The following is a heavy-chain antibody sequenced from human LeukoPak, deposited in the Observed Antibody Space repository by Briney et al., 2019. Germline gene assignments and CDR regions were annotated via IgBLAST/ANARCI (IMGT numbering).Heavy chain of an antibody. CDR3: ARRARANFDY. J-gene: IGHJ4*02. CDR1: GYTFTSYG. CDR2: ISAYNGNT. Sequence: ASVKVSCKASGYTFTSYGISWLRQAAGQELEWVGWISAYNGNTNYAQKLQGRVTMTTDTSTSTAYMELRSLRSDDTAVYYCARRARANFDYWGQGTLVTVSS. V-gene: IGHV1-18*01.